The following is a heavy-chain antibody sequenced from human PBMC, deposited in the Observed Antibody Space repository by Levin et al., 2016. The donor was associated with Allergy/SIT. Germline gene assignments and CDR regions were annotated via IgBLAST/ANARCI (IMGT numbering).Heavy chain of an antibody. D-gene: IGHD4-11*01. CDR1: GASLSGDYYW. CDR3: ARIGLDDYSEVGYFDY. J-gene: IGHJ4*02. V-gene: IGHV2-70*16. CDR2: IDWDDDK. Sequence: TLSLTCTVSGASLSGDYYWSWIRQPPGKALEWLARIDWDDDKFYSTSLKTRLTISKDTSKNQVVLTMTNMDPVDTATYYCARIGLDDYSEVGYFDYWGQGTLVTSPQ.